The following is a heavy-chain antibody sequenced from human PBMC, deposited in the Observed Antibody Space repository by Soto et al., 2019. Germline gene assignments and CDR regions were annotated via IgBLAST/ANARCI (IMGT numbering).Heavy chain of an antibody. CDR2: ISANGDST. Sequence: EVQLVESGGGLVQPGGSLRLSCSASGFTFNDNPMYWVRQAPGKGLEYVSLISANGDSTHHADSVKGRFSISRDNSENTLYLQMSSLRAEDTAVYYCVKGAGWLQDVDYWGQGNLVTVSS. J-gene: IGHJ4*02. CDR3: VKGAGWLQDVDY. CDR1: GFTFNDNP. V-gene: IGHV3-64D*08. D-gene: IGHD5-12*01.